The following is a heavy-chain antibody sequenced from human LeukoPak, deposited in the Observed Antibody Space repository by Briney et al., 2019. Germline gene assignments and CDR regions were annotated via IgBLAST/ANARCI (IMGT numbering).Heavy chain of an antibody. V-gene: IGHV1-18*01. D-gene: IGHD3-22*01. J-gene: IGHJ4*02. CDR1: GYTFTSYG. Sequence: ASVKVSCKASGYTFTSYGISWVRQAPGQGLEWMGWISAYNGNTNYAQKLQGRVTMTTDISTSTAYMELRSLRSDDTAVYYCARVYDSSGYFSPSFDYWGQGALVTVSS. CDR2: ISAYNGNT. CDR3: ARVYDSSGYFSPSFDY.